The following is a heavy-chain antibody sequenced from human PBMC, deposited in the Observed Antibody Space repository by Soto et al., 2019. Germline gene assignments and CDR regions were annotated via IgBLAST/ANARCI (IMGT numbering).Heavy chain of an antibody. CDR3: AREGQLGY. D-gene: IGHD6-6*01. J-gene: IGHJ4*02. CDR1: GDSISSSNYF. Sequence: SETLSLTCTFSGDSISSSNYFWGWIRQPPGKGLEWIGTIFYSGSTYYNPSLKSRVTISVDTSKNQFSLRLISVTAADTALYYCAREGQLGYWGQGTPVTVSS. V-gene: IGHV4-39*02. CDR2: IFYSGST.